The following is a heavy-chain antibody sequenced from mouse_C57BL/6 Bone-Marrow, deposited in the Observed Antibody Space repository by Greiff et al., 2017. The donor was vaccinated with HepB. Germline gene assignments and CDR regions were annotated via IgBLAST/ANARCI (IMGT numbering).Heavy chain of an antibody. D-gene: IGHD2-12*01. CDR1: GYTFTSYT. V-gene: IGHV1-4*01. CDR2: INPSRGYT. Sequence: VQRVESGAELARPGASVKMSCKASGYTFTSYTMHWVKQRPGQGLEWIGYINPSRGYTKYNQKFKDKATLTADKSSSTAYMQLSSLTSEDSAVYYCAIRRRGAAWFAYWGQGTLVTVSA. CDR3: AIRRRGAAWFAY. J-gene: IGHJ3*01.